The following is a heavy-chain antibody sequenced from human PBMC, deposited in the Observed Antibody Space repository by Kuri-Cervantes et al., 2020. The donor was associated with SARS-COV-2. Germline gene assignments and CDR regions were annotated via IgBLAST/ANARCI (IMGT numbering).Heavy chain of an antibody. CDR2: IIPIFGTA. D-gene: IGHD3-3*01. Sequence: SVKVSCKASGGTFSSYAISWVRQAPGQGLEWMGGIIPIFGTANYAQKFQGRVTITADESTSTAYMELSSLRSEDTAVYYCARERKVYYDFWSGYESGPYYYYGMDVWGQGTTVTVSS. CDR3: ARERKVYYDFWSGYESGPYYYYGMDV. J-gene: IGHJ6*02. V-gene: IGHV1-69*13. CDR1: GGTFSSYA.